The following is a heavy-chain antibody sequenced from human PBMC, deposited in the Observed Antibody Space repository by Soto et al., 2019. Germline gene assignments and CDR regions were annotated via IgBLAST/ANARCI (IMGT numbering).Heavy chain of an antibody. CDR3: ARDKRIGNHNYSYIDV. CDR1: GGSINNYY. Sequence: QVQLQESGPGLVKPSETLSLTCTVSGGSINNYYWSWIRQPPGKGLEWIGYINYSGSTNYSPSLKSRVTISVDSSKNQFSLRLSSVTAADTAVYYCARDKRIGNHNYSYIDVWGRGTLVTVSS. D-gene: IGHD2-15*01. CDR2: INYSGST. V-gene: IGHV4-59*01. J-gene: IGHJ2*01.